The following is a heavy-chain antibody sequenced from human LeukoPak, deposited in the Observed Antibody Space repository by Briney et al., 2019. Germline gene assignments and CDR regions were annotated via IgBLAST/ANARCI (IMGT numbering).Heavy chain of an antibody. CDR2: ISAYNGNT. CDR3: ARDDHIVVVPAAMGY. Sequence: ASVKVSCKASGYTFTGYYMHWVRQAPGQGLEWMGWISAYNGNTNYAQKLQGRVTMTTDTSTSTAYMELRSLRSDDTAVYYCARDDHIVVVPAAMGYWGQGTLVTVSS. J-gene: IGHJ4*02. CDR1: GYTFTGYY. D-gene: IGHD2-2*01. V-gene: IGHV1-18*04.